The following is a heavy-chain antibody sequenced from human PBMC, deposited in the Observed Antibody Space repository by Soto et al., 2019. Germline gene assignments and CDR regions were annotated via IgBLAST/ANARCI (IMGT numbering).Heavy chain of an antibody. J-gene: IGHJ4*02. CDR3: ARGGGCSGGSCNFDS. Sequence: EVQLVESGGGLVQPGGSLRLSCAASGFTFSSYSMNWVRQAPGKGLEWGSYISSSSSTIYYEDSVKGRFTISRDNAKNTLYVQMNSPRAEDTAVYYCARGGGCSGGSCNFDSWGQGTLVTVSS. D-gene: IGHD2-15*01. CDR1: GFTFSSYS. CDR2: ISSSSSTI. V-gene: IGHV3-48*01.